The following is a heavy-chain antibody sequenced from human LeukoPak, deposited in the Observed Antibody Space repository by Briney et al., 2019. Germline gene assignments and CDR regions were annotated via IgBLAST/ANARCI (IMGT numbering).Heavy chain of an antibody. CDR1: GYTFTSYG. J-gene: IGHJ5*02. D-gene: IGHD1-26*01. V-gene: IGHV1-18*01. CDR2: INGYNGNT. CDR3: ARDGAANIPRFDP. Sequence: ASVKVSCKASGYTFTSYGISWVRQAPGQGLEWMGWINGYNGNTNYALKLQGRVTMTTDTSTSTAYMEMRSLRSDDTAVYYCARDGAANIPRFDPWGQGTLVTVSS.